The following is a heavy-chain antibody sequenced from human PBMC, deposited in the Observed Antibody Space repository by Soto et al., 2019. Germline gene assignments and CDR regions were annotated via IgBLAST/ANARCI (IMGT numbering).Heavy chain of an antibody. V-gene: IGHV3-30*18. J-gene: IGHJ4*02. CDR1: GCTFNSYG. CDR3: AKDQASGLASFVS. D-gene: IGHD6-19*01. Sequence: GGSLRLSCAACGCTFNSYGMHWFRQAPEKALAWVALISHDGTNQYYPESATARFTIPPDNSKTKLFLQMISMRPDDTAVYYPAKDQASGLASFVSWGPGTLVTVPQ. CDR2: ISHDGTNQ.